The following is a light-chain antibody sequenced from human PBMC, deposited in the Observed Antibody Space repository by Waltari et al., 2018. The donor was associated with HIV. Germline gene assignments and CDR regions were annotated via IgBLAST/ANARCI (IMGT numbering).Light chain of an antibody. Sequence: DIQMTQSPSPLSASVGERVTITCRASQRISSWLSCYQQKPGKTPKLLIYKASTLESGVPSRFSGSGSGTEFTLTISSLQPDDFATYYCQQYISYWTFGQGTKVEIK. CDR2: KAS. CDR3: QQYISYWT. CDR1: QRISSW. J-gene: IGKJ1*01. V-gene: IGKV1-5*03.